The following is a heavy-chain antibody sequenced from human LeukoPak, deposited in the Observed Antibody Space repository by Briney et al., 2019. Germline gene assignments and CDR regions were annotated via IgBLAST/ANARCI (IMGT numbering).Heavy chain of an antibody. CDR1: GYTFSGYY. D-gene: IGHD5-18*01. CDR3: ARDTAMDKRSWFDP. Sequence: ASVKVSCKASGYTFSGYYMHWVRQAPGQGLEWMGWINPNSGGTNYAQKFQGRVTMTRDTSISTAYMELSRLRSDDTAVYYCARDTAMDKRSWFDPWGQGTLVTVSS. V-gene: IGHV1-2*02. J-gene: IGHJ5*02. CDR2: INPNSGGT.